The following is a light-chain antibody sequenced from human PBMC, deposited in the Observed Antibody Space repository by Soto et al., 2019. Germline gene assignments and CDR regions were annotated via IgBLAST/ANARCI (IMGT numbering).Light chain of an antibody. CDR1: QSISSW. V-gene: IGKV1-5*03. Sequence: DVQMYQSPSTLSASIGDRVTITCRASQSISSWLGWYQQKPGKAPKLLIYKASSLESGVPSRFSGSGSGTEFTLTISSLQPDDFATYCCQHYNSYSEAFCQGTKVDI. J-gene: IGKJ1*01. CDR2: KAS. CDR3: QHYNSYSEA.